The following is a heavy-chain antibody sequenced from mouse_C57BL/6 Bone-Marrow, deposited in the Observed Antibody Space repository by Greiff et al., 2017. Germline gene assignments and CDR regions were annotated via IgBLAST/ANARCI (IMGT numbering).Heavy chain of an antibody. CDR1: GFTFSSYG. D-gene: IGHD1-1*01. V-gene: IGHV5-6*01. CDR3: ARLYYGSSLAGFAY. Sequence: EVQGVESGGDLVKPGGSLKLSCAASGFTFSSYGMSWVRQTPDKRLEWVATISSGGSYTYYPDSVKGRFTISRDNAKNTLYLQRSILKSEDTAMYYCARLYYGSSLAGFAYWGQGTLVTVSA. CDR2: ISSGGSYT. J-gene: IGHJ3*01.